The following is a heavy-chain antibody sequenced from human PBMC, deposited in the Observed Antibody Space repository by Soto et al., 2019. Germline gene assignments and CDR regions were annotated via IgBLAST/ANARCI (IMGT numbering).Heavy chain of an antibody. CDR3: AKDPYDFWSGSYGMDV. CDR1: GFTFSWHW. Sequence: GGSLRLSCSVSGFTFSWHWMSWVRQAPGKGLEWVSAISGSGGSTYYADSVKGRFTISRDNSKNTLYLQMNSLRAEDTAVYYCAKDPYDFWSGSYGMDVWGQGTTVTVPS. D-gene: IGHD3-3*01. CDR2: ISGSGGST. J-gene: IGHJ6*02. V-gene: IGHV3-23*01.